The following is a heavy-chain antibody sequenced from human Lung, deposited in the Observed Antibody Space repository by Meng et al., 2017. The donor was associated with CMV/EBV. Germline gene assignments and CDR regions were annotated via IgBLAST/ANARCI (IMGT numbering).Heavy chain of an antibody. CDR2: IYKMSDGGTT. CDR3: TTYFSGSVDD. V-gene: IGHV3-15*01. J-gene: IGHJ4*02. Sequence: LSLTXAASGFTFSNAWMTWVRQAPGKGLEWFGRIYKMSDGGTTEYAEPVRGRFTVSRDDSRNTFYLQMSSMRTDDTAVYYCTTYFSGSVDDWGQGTQVTVSS. CDR1: GFTFSNAW. D-gene: IGHD3-10*01.